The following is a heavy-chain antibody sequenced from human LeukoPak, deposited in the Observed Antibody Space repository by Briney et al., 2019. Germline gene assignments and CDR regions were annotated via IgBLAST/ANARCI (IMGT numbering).Heavy chain of an antibody. CDR2: IGTAGDT. D-gene: IGHD3-10*01. CDR3: ARARSGSGTYIQ. V-gene: IGHV3-13*01. CDR1: GFTFSSYN. Sequence: GGSLRLSCAASGFTFSSYNMHWVRQATGKGLEWVSAIGTAGDTYYPGSVKGRFTISRENAKNSLYLQMNSLRAGDTAVYYCARARSGSGTYIQWGQGTLVTVSS. J-gene: IGHJ4*02.